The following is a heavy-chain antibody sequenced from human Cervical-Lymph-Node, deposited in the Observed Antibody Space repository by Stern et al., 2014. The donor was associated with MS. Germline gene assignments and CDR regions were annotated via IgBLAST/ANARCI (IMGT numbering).Heavy chain of an antibody. J-gene: IGHJ5*02. D-gene: IGHD6-13*01. CDR1: GYIFSDYS. V-gene: IGHV7-4-1*02. Sequence: VQLVESGSELKKPGASVKVSCKASGYIFSDYSMNWVRQAPGQGLEWMGWINTNTGNPRYAQGFTGRFVFSLDTSVSTAYLQISSLQSEDTGVYYCARDSSSSWYGVGAPRDDTWGQGTPVTVSS. CDR3: ARDSSSSWYGVGAPRDDT. CDR2: INTNTGNP.